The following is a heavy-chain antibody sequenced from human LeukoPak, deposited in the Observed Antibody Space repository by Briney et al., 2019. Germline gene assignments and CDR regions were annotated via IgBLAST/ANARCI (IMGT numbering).Heavy chain of an antibody. CDR1: GFAFRSYG. V-gene: IGHV3-66*01. J-gene: IGHJ4*02. CDR2: IYSGGST. Sequence: GGSLRLSCAASGFAFRSYGMTWVRQAPGKGLEWVSVIYSGGSTYYADSVKGRFTISRDNSKNTLYLQMNSLRAEDTAVYYCARAGKNGGLAGDFDYWGQGTLVTVSS. CDR3: ARAGKNGGLAGDFDY. D-gene: IGHD4-23*01.